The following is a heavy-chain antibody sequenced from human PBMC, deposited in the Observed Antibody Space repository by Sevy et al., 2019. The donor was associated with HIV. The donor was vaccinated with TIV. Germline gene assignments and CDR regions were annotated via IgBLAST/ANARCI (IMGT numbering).Heavy chain of an antibody. V-gene: IGHV3-30-3*01. CDR1: ELIFSSYA. CDR3: ARVSTVVTLRGAFDI. CDR2: TSYDGSNK. Sequence: GGSLRLSCAGSELIFSSYAIHWVRQAPGKGLEWVTGTSYDGSNKYYAGSVKGRFTISRDNSKKIVYLQMNSLRAEDTAVYYCARVSTVVTLRGAFDIWGQGTLVTVSS. D-gene: IGHD4-17*01. J-gene: IGHJ3*02.